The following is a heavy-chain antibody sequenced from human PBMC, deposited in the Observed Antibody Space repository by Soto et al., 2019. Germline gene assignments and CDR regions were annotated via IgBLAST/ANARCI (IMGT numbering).Heavy chain of an antibody. V-gene: IGHV3-48*01. CDR2: ISSRSSTI. CDR1: GFTFSSYS. D-gene: IGHD6-6*01. Sequence: EVQLVESGGGLVQPGGSLRLSCAASGFTFSSYSMNWVRQAPGEGLEWVSYISSRSSTIFYADSVKGRFTISRDNAKNSLYLQMNSLRAEDTAVYYCARIGYSSWIVYWGQGTLVTVSS. J-gene: IGHJ4*02. CDR3: ARIGYSSWIVY.